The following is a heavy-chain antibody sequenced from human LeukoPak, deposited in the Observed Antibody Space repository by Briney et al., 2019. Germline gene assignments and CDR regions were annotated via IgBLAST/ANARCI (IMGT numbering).Heavy chain of an antibody. CDR2: IYYSGST. CDR1: GGSISSYY. J-gene: IGHJ4*02. D-gene: IGHD3-22*01. CDR3: ARKIVVVMFFDY. V-gene: IGHV4-59*12. Sequence: PSETLSLTCTVSGGSISSYYWSWIRQPPGKGLEWIGSIYYSGSTYYNPSLKSRVTISVDTSKNQFSLKLSSVTAADTAVYYCARKIVVVMFFDYWGQGTLVTVSS.